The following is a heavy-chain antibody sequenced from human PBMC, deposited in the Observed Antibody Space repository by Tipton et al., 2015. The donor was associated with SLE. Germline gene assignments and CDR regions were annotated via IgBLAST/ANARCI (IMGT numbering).Heavy chain of an antibody. CDR2: IYYSGST. CDR1: GGSISSYF. CDR3: VKSVVVVSPRDYYYYMDV. D-gene: IGHD2-15*01. V-gene: IGHV4-59*08. Sequence: TLSLTCTVSGGSISSYFWSWIRQPPGKGLEWIGYIYYSGSTNYSPSLKSRLTISIDMSKNQFSLKLTSVTAADTAVYYCVKSVVVVSPRDYYYYMDVWGKGTTVTVSS. J-gene: IGHJ6*03.